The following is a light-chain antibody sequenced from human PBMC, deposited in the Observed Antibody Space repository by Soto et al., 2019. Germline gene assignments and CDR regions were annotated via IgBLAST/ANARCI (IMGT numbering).Light chain of an antibody. V-gene: IGKV2-28*01. CDR3: MQALQAPYT. CDR1: QSLLHRDGNKY. J-gene: IGKJ2*01. Sequence: EIVMTQSPISLPVTPGEPASISCKSSQSLLHRDGNKYLDWYLQKPGRSPQLLIYLAYTRASGVLARFSGSGSTTDFILNISRVETEDVGLYYCMQALQAPYTFGLGTNLDI. CDR2: LAY.